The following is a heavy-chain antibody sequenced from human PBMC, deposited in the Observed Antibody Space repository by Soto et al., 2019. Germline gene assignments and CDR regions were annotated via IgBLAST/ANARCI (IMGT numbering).Heavy chain of an antibody. Sequence: ETLSLTCTVSGGSVSSSSYYWSWIRQPPGKGLEWIGHISHSGSTNSNPSLKRRVTISVDTSKNQFSLKLSSVTAADTAVYYCGRNYDFWSGYYPTQNYYGVDVWGQGTTVTVSS. J-gene: IGHJ6*02. CDR2: ISHSGST. CDR1: GGSVSSSSYY. V-gene: IGHV4-61*01. CDR3: GRNYDFWSGYYPTQNYYGVDV. D-gene: IGHD3-3*01.